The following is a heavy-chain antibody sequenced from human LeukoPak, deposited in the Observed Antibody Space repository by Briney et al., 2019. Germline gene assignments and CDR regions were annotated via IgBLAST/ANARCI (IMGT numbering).Heavy chain of an antibody. J-gene: IGHJ6*03. CDR2: ISAYNGNT. V-gene: IGHV1-18*01. D-gene: IGHD3-3*01. Sequence: AAVKVSCKASGYTFTRYGISWVRQAPGQGLEWMGWISAYNGNTNYAQKLQGRVTMTTGTYTSTAYLELRRLRSDDTAVYYCARDYDFWSGYDYYYYMDVWGKGTTVTVSS. CDR3: ARDYDFWSGYDYYYYMDV. CDR1: GYTFTRYG.